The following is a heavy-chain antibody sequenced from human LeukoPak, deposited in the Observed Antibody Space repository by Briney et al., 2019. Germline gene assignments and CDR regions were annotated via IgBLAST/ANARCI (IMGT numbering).Heavy chain of an antibody. V-gene: IGHV3-53*01. CDR1: GFTVSSNC. Sequence: GGSLRLSCAASGFTVSSNCMSWVRQAPGKGLEWVSVIYSGGSTYYADSVKGRFSISRDNSKNTLYLQMNSLRAEDTAVYYCARDLSPWETRNPDAFDIWGQGTMVTVSS. CDR2: IYSGGST. CDR3: ARDLSPWETRNPDAFDI. J-gene: IGHJ3*02. D-gene: IGHD1-14*01.